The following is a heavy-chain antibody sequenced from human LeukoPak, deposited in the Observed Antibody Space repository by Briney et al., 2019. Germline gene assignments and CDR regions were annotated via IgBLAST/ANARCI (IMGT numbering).Heavy chain of an antibody. CDR1: GGTFSSYA. J-gene: IGHJ6*02. CDR3: ARVALYSNPIVGYYYGMDV. D-gene: IGHD4-11*01. V-gene: IGHV1-69*04. CDR2: IIPILGIA. Sequence: GASVKVSCKASGGTFSSYAISWVRQAPGQGLEWMGRIIPILGIANYAQKFQGRVTITADKSTSTAYMELSSLRSEDTAVYYCARVALYSNPIVGYYYGMDVWGQGTTVTVSS.